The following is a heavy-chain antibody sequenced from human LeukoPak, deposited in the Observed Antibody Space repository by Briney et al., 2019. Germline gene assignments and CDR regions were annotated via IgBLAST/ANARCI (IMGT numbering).Heavy chain of an antibody. CDR1: GFTFSSYS. CDR3: AELGITMIGGV. V-gene: IGHV3-30*04. Sequence: PGGSLRLSCAASGFTFSSYSMHWVRQAPGKGLEWVAVISYDGSNKYYADSVEGRFTISRDNAKNSLYLQMNSLRAEDTAVYYCAELGITMIGGVWGKGTTVTISS. D-gene: IGHD3-10*02. J-gene: IGHJ6*04. CDR2: ISYDGSNK.